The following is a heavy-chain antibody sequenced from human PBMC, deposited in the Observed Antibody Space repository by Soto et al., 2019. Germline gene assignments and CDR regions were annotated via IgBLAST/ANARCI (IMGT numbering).Heavy chain of an antibody. J-gene: IGHJ6*02. CDR2: IIPIFGTA. CDR3: ARYMAYYDFRGGMDV. V-gene: IGHV1-69*12. D-gene: IGHD3-3*01. Sequence: QVQLVQSGAEVKKPGSSVKVSCKASGGTFSSYAISWVRQAPGQGLEWMGGIIPIFGTANYAQKFQGRVTITADESTSTVYIELSSLRSEDTAVYYCARYMAYYDFRGGMDVWGQGTTVTVSS. CDR1: GGTFSSYA.